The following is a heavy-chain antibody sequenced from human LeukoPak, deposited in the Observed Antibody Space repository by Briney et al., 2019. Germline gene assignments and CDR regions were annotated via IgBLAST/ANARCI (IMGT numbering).Heavy chain of an antibody. Sequence: SETLSLTYAVYGGSFSGYYRSWIRQPPGKGLEWIGEINHSGSTNYNPSLKSRVTISVDTSKNQFSLKLSSVTAADTAVYYCASGRTIFGVVISYYLDVWGKGTTVTVSS. CDR2: INHSGST. J-gene: IGHJ6*03. CDR1: GGSFSGYY. D-gene: IGHD3-3*01. V-gene: IGHV4-34*01. CDR3: ASGRTIFGVVISYYLDV.